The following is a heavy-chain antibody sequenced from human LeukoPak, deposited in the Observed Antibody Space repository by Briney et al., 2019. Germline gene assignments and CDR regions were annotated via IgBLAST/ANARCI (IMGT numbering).Heavy chain of an antibody. CDR1: GFTFSSYV. V-gene: IGHV3-23*01. Sequence: GGSLKLSCAASGFTFSSYVMNWVRQAPGKGLEWVSVISGGGGSTYYADSVKGRFTISRDNSKNTLFLQMNSLRAEDTAVYYCAKGGYCSSTSCYVGWFDPWGQGTLVTVSS. CDR2: ISGGGGST. J-gene: IGHJ5*02. CDR3: AKGGYCSSTSCYVGWFDP. D-gene: IGHD2-2*01.